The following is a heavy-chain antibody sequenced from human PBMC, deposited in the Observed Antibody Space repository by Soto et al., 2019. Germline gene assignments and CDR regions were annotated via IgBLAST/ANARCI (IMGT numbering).Heavy chain of an antibody. CDR3: AKDLAAAGDLFDY. V-gene: IGHV1-3*01. Sequence: ASVKVSCKASGYTFTSYAIDWVRQAPGQRLEWMGWINAGNGNTKYSQKFQGRVTITRGTSASTAYMELNSLRAEDTAVYYCAKDLAAAGDLFDYWGQGTLVTVSS. CDR2: INAGNGNT. D-gene: IGHD6-13*01. J-gene: IGHJ4*02. CDR1: GYTFTSYA.